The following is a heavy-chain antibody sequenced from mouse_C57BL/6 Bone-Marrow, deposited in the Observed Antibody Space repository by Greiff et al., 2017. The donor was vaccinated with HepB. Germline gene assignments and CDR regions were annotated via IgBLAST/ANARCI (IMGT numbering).Heavy chain of an antibody. J-gene: IGHJ3*01. CDR3: TTPIYYDYDEGD. Sequence: EVQLQQSGAELVRPGASVKLSCTASGFNIKDDYMHWVKQRPEQGLEWIGWIDPENGDTEYASKFQGKATITADTSSNLAYLQLSSLTSEDTAVYYCTTPIYYDYDEGDWGQGTLVTVSA. V-gene: IGHV14-4*01. D-gene: IGHD2-4*01. CDR1: GFNIKDDY. CDR2: IDPENGDT.